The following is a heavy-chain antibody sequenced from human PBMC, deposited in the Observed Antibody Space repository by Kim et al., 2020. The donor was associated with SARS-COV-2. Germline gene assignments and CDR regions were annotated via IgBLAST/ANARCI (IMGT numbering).Heavy chain of an antibody. J-gene: IGHJ6*02. Sequence: GGSLRLSCAASGFTFSSYSMNWVRQAPGKGLEWVSSISSSSSYIYYADSVKGRFTISRDNAKNSLYLQMNSLRAEDTAVYYCARDGFGRPMDVWGQGTTVTVSS. V-gene: IGHV3-21*01. CDR1: GFTFSSYS. CDR2: ISSSSSYI. CDR3: ARDGFGRPMDV. D-gene: IGHD3-10*01.